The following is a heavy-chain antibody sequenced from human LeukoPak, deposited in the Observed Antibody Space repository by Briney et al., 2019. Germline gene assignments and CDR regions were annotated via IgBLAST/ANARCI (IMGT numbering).Heavy chain of an antibody. Sequence: PSETLSLTCAVSGYSISSGYYWGWIRQRPGKGVEWIGNIYHSGSTYYNPCLKSGVTISLATSKHQFSLKLSSVTAADTAVYYCARHVEFCSSTSCYFFDYWGQGTPVTVSS. CDR1: GYSISSGYY. D-gene: IGHD2-2*01. CDR2: IYHSGST. CDR3: ARHVEFCSSTSCYFFDY. J-gene: IGHJ4*02. V-gene: IGHV4-38-2*01.